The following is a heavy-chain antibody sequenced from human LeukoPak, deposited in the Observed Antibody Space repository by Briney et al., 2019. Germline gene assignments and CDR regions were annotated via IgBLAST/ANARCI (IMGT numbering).Heavy chain of an antibody. J-gene: IGHJ4*02. CDR1: GYSFTSYW. CDR2: IYPGDSDT. Sequence: GESLKISCKGSGYSFTSYWIGWVCQMPGKGLEWMGIIYPGDSDTRYSPSFQGQVTISADKSISTAYLQWSSLKASDTAMYYCARPPTDAYDYFDYWDQGTLVTVSS. V-gene: IGHV5-51*01. D-gene: IGHD5-24*01. CDR3: ARPPTDAYDYFDY.